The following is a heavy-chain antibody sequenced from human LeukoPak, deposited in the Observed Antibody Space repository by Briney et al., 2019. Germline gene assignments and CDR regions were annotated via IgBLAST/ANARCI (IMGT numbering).Heavy chain of an antibody. CDR1: GYTFTSYG. CDR2: ISAYNGNT. J-gene: IGHJ4*02. V-gene: IGHV1-18*01. Sequence: ASVKVSCKASGYTFTSYGISWVRQAPGQGLEWMGWISAYNGNTNYAHSLQGRVTMTTDTPTTTAYMELRSLRSDDTAVYYCARDHYYDSSGYYGRDYWGQGTLVTVSS. D-gene: IGHD3-22*01. CDR3: ARDHYYDSSGYYGRDY.